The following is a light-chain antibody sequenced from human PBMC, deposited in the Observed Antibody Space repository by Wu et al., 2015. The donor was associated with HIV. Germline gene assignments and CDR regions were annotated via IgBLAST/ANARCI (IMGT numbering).Light chain of an antibody. CDR2: AAS. CDR3: LQDYAFPLT. V-gene: IGKV1-6*01. CDR1: QFIRND. J-gene: IGKJ4*01. Sequence: IQMTQSPSSLSAFVGDRVIITCRASQFIRNDLTWYQQKPGEVPKLLIYAASSLQNGVPSRFSGSGFSKDFTLTISNLQPEDFAVYFCLQDYAFPLTFGGGTKVEV.